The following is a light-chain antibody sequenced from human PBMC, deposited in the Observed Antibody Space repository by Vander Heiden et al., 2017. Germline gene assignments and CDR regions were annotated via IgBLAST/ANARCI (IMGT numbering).Light chain of an antibody. CDR1: QSIRTTY. CDR3: QQSDWPPFT. Sequence: VFPPPPGTLSWSPGERATLSCRASQSIRTTYVAWYQLQPGQAPRLILYGASSRATGIPDRCGGGGWRTVITISSSRVEHEVVAEYCYQQSDWPPFTFGQGTTVEIK. V-gene: IGKV3-20*01. J-gene: IGKJ1*01. CDR2: GAS.